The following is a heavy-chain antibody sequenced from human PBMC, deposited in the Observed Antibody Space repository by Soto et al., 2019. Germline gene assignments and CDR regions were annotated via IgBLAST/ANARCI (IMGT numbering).Heavy chain of an antibody. CDR1: GFTFSSYE. V-gene: IGHV3-48*03. D-gene: IGHD1-1*01. CDR2: VSSGGSTI. Sequence: AGGSLRLSCSASGFTFSSYEMQWVRQAPGKGLEWVSYVSSGGSTIYYADSVKGRFTISRDNAKNSLYLQMNSLRAEDTALYYCARAAHSIGYPLDVWGQGTTVTVYS. J-gene: IGHJ6*02. CDR3: ARAAHSIGYPLDV.